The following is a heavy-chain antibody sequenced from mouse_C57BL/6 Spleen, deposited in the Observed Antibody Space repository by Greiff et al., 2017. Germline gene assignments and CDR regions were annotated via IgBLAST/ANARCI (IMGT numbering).Heavy chain of an antibody. D-gene: IGHD2-12*01. CDR3: AREDDVRYFDV. Sequence: QVQLKESGAELAKPGASVKLSCKASGYTFTSYWMHWVKQRPGQGLEWIGYINPSSGYTKYNQKFKDKATLTADKSSSTAYMQLSSLTYEDSAVYYCAREDDVRYFDVWGTGTTVTVSS. CDR1: GYTFTSYW. J-gene: IGHJ1*03. CDR2: INPSSGYT. V-gene: IGHV1-7*01.